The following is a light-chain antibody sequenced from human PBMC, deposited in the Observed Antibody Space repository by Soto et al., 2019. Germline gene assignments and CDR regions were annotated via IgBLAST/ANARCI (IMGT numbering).Light chain of an antibody. V-gene: IGLV2-14*01. CDR2: DVS. Sequence: QPVLTPPASVSGFPLQAIPIFSTENSSDVGGYDYVSWYQQYPGKAPKLMIYDVSNRPPGVSNRFSGSKSGNTASLTISGLQADDEADYYCSSFTSSTTRVFGTGSKVTVL. CDR1: SSDVGGYDY. CDR3: SSFTSSTTRV. J-gene: IGLJ1*01.